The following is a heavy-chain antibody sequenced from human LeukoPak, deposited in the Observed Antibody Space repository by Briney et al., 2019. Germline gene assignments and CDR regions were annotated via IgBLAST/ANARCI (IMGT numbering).Heavy chain of an antibody. CDR1: GFTFSSYA. CDR2: ISGSGGST. Sequence: GGSLRLSCAASGFTFSSYAMSWVRQAPGKGLEWVSAISGSGGSTYYADSVKGRFTISRDNSKNTLYLQMNSPRAEDTAVYYCAKADIVVVPVPNPFDYWGQGTLVTVSS. V-gene: IGHV3-23*01. J-gene: IGHJ4*02. CDR3: AKADIVVVPVPNPFDY. D-gene: IGHD2-2*01.